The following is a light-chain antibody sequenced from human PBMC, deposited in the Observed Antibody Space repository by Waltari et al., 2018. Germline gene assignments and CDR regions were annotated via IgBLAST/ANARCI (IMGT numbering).Light chain of an antibody. J-gene: IGLJ3*02. CDR2: DDT. Sequence: QSALTQPASVSGSPGQSITISCTGTSSDVGNYNLVSWYQQYPGKAPKVMIYDDTRRPAGVSDRFSGFKSGNTASLTISGVQAEDEADYYCCSYAGSYTWVFGGGTNLTVL. V-gene: IGLV2-23*01. CDR1: SSDVGNYNL. CDR3: CSYAGSYTWV.